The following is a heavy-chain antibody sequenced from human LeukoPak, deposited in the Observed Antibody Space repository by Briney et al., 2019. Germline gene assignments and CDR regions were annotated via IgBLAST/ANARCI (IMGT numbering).Heavy chain of an antibody. D-gene: IGHD2-21*01. Sequence: SETLSLTCSVSGGSISSGSYFWSWIRQPAGKGLEWIGRIYTSGSTNYNPSLKSRVTISVDTSKNQFSLKLSSVTAADTAVHYCARLGGDIYFYYMDVWGKGTTVTISS. V-gene: IGHV4-61*02. CDR2: IYTSGST. CDR3: ARLGGDIYFYYMDV. CDR1: GGSISSGSYF. J-gene: IGHJ6*03.